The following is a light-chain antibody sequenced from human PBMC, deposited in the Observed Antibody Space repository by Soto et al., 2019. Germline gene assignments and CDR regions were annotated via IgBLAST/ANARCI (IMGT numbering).Light chain of an antibody. Sequence: QSALTQPASVSGSPGQSITISCTGTSSDVGRYNFVSWYQHHPGKAPKLMIYDVNNRPSGVSNRFSGSKSGNTASLTISGLQAEYEAAYYCSSYASNRDVLFGGGTKLTV. CDR1: SSDVGRYNF. CDR3: SSYASNRDVL. V-gene: IGLV2-14*03. J-gene: IGLJ2*01. CDR2: DVN.